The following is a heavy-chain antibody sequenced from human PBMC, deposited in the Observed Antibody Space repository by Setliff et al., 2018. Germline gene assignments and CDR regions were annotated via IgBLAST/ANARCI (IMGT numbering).Heavy chain of an antibody. V-gene: IGHV4-34*12. CDR1: GGSFSGHY. J-gene: IGHJ4*02. CDR3: AGSFSRREKFLLDY. CDR2: IIHSGST. Sequence: PSETLSLTCAVYGGSFSGHYWSWIRQPPGKRLEWIGEIIHSGSTNYNPSLKSRVAISMDTSKNQFSLKVSSVTAADTAVYYCAGSFSRREKFLLDYWGQGALVTVSS.